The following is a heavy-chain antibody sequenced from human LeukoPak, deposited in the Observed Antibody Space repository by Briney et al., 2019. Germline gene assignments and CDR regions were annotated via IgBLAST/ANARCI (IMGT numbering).Heavy chain of an antibody. Sequence: ASVKVSCKASGGTLSSYAISWVRQAPGQGLEWMGIINPSGGSTSYAQKFQGRVTMTRDMSTSTAYMELSSLRSGDTAVYYCARTRDGYNPARYFDLWGRGTLVTVSS. CDR1: GGTLSSYA. J-gene: IGHJ2*01. CDR3: ARTRDGYNPARYFDL. D-gene: IGHD5-24*01. V-gene: IGHV1-46*01. CDR2: INPSGGST.